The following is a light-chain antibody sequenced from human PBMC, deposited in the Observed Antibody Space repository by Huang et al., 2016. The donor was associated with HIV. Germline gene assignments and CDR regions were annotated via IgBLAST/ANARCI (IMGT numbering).Light chain of an antibody. CDR2: AAS. J-gene: IGKJ5*01. Sequence: DIQMTHSPSSLSASVGDTVTITCRASQSISNYLNWYQKKPGKAPKLLVYAASSLQSVVPSRFSGSGSGTDFTLTISILQPEDFATYYCQQSYNTPLTFGQGTRLEIK. V-gene: IGKV1-39*01. CDR3: QQSYNTPLT. CDR1: QSISNY.